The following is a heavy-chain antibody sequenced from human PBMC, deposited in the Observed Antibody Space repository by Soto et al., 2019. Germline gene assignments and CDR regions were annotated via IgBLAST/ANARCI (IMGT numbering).Heavy chain of an antibody. CDR2: IDFSGST. Sequence: SETLSLTCTVSGGSITSYYWGWIRQTPGKGLDWIGYIDFSGSTNYNPSLKSRVTISIDTSKNLFSLKLSSVSAADTAVYFCERRGYTSGFYLFDFWGQGIPVTVSS. CDR1: GGSITSYY. V-gene: IGHV4-59*08. CDR3: ERRGYTSGFYLFDF. D-gene: IGHD6-19*01. J-gene: IGHJ4*02.